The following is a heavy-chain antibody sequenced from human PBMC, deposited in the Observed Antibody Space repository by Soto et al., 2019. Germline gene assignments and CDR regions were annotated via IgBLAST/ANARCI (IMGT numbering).Heavy chain of an antibody. CDR2: ISTHNGDT. CDR1: GYSFTTYG. CDR3: ARSIFGVVIQSNYYYYYGMDV. D-gene: IGHD3-3*01. Sequence: ASVKVSCKTSGYSFTTYGISWVRQAPGQGLEWIGWISTHNGDTEFAQNFQGRVTMTTDTSTTTAYMELRSLRSDDTAVYYCARSIFGVVIQSNYYYYYGMDVWGQGTTVTVSS. J-gene: IGHJ6*02. V-gene: IGHV1-18*01.